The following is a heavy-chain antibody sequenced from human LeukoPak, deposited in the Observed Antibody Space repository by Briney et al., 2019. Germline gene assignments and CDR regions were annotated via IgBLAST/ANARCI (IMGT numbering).Heavy chain of an antibody. J-gene: IGHJ5*02. Sequence: KPSETLSLTCSVSGGSISSYYWSWIRQPPGKGLEWIEYIYYSGSTNYNPSLKSRVTISVDTSKNQFSLKLSSVTAADTAVYYCARRRLKQQLRWFDPWGQGTLVTVSS. CDR2: IYYSGST. CDR3: ARRRLKQQLRWFDP. V-gene: IGHV4-59*12. D-gene: IGHD6-13*01. CDR1: GGSISSYY.